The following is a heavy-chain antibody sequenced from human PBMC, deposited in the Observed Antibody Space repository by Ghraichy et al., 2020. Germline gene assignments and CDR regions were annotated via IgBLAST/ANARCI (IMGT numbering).Heavy chain of an antibody. J-gene: IGHJ4*02. D-gene: IGHD3-10*01. CDR1: GGSFSGYY. CDR3: ARGGHYYGSAQPFDY. Sequence: SETLSLTCAVYGGSFSGYYWSWIRQPPGKGLEWIGEINHSGSTNYNPSLKSRVTISVDTSKNQFSLKLSSVTAADTAVYYCARGGHYYGSAQPFDYWGQGTLVTVSS. CDR2: INHSGST. V-gene: IGHV4-34*01.